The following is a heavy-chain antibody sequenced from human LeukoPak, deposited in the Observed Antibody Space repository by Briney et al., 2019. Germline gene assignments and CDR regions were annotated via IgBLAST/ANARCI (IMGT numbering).Heavy chain of an antibody. D-gene: IGHD1-26*01. Sequence: PSETLSLTCTVSGGSISSSSYYWGWIRQPPGKGLEWIGSIYYSGSTYYNPSLKSRVTISVDTSKNQFSLKLSSVTAADTAVYYCARWGGSYNLEPANYFDYWGQGTLVTVSS. CDR2: IYYSGST. V-gene: IGHV4-39*07. J-gene: IGHJ4*02. CDR1: GGSISSSSYY. CDR3: ARWGGSYNLEPANYFDY.